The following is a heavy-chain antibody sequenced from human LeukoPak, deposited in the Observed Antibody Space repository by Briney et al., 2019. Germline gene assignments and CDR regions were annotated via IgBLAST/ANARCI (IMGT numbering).Heavy chain of an antibody. V-gene: IGHV4-59*11. CDR2: SYYSGST. CDR1: GGSISSHY. Sequence: SETLSLTCTVSGGSISSHYWSWIRQPPGKGLEWIGYSYYSGSTNYNPSLKSRVTISVDTSKNQFSLKLSSVTAADTAVYYCARGGEAYYDFWSGYYYYYYMDVWGKGTTVTVSS. CDR3: ARGGEAYYDFWSGYYYYYYMDV. D-gene: IGHD3-3*01. J-gene: IGHJ6*03.